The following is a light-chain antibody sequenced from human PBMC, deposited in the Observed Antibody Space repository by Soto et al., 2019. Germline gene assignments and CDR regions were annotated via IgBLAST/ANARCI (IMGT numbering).Light chain of an antibody. CDR1: SSDVGGYNY. V-gene: IGLV2-14*01. Sequence: QSLLTQPASVSGSPGQSITISCTGTSSDVGGYNYVSWYQQHPGKAPKLVIYDVSTRPSGVSNRFSGSKSGNTASLTISGLQAEDEADYYCYSYTSGSTYVFGTGTKVTVL. CDR2: DVS. CDR3: YSYTSGSTYV. J-gene: IGLJ1*01.